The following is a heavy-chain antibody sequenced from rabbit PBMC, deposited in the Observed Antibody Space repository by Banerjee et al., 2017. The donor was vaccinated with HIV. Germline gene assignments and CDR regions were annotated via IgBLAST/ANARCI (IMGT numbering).Heavy chain of an antibody. Sequence: SLTLTCTASGFSFSSNYYMCWVRQAPGKGLEWIACIYDGSSGSTYYASWAKGRFTISKTSSTTVTLQMTSLTVADTATYFCARGYDSSGFYINLWGPGTLVTVS. CDR3: ARGYDSSGFYINL. D-gene: IGHD1-1*01. CDR2: IYDGSSGST. CDR1: GFSFSSNYY. J-gene: IGHJ4*01. V-gene: IGHV1S40*01.